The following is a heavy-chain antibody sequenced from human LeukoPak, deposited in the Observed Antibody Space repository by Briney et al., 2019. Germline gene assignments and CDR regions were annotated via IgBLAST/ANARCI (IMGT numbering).Heavy chain of an antibody. Sequence: PSQTLSLTCTVSGGSISSGDYYWSWIRQPPGKGLEWIGYIYYSGSTYHNPSLKSRVSISVDTSKSQFSLKLSSVTAADTAVYYCARSGSYSSFDYWGQGTLVTVS. CDR1: GGSISSGDYY. V-gene: IGHV4-30-4*08. J-gene: IGHJ4*02. D-gene: IGHD3-10*01. CDR3: ARSGSYSSFDY. CDR2: IYYSGST.